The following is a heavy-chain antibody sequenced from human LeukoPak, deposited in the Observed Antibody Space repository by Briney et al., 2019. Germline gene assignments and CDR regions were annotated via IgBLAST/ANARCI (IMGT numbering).Heavy chain of an antibody. CDR1: GGSFSGYY. V-gene: IGHV4-59*01. D-gene: IGHD3-9*01. CDR2: IYYSGST. Sequence: SETLSLTCAVYGGSFSGYYWSWIRQPPGKGLEWIGSIYYSGSTNYNPSLKSRVTISVDTSKNQFSLKLSSVTAADTAVYYCARGLTGRNDAFDIWGQGTMVTVSS. J-gene: IGHJ3*02. CDR3: ARGLTGRNDAFDI.